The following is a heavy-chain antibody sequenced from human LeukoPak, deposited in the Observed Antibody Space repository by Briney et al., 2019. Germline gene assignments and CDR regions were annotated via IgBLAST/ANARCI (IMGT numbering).Heavy chain of an antibody. Sequence: PGGSLRLSCEVSGFTFSSYVMSWVRQAPGKGPEWVAYIGGSDGITSYADSVKGRFTISRDNSKNTVYLEMNSLRAEDTAVYYCVKGGRGADCIFDYWGQGTLVTVSS. D-gene: IGHD2-21*02. CDR2: IGGSDGIT. V-gene: IGHV3-23*01. CDR1: GFTFSSYV. J-gene: IGHJ4*02. CDR3: VKGGRGADCIFDY.